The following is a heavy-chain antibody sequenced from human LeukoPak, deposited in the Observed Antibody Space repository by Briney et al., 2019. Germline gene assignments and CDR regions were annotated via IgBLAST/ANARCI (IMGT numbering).Heavy chain of an antibody. CDR3: TREYTAMVTAYFDY. V-gene: IGHV3-20*04. CDR1: GFTFDDYG. CDR2: INWNGGST. Sequence: PGGSLRLSCAASGFTFDDYGMSWVRQAPGKGLEGVSGINWNGGSTGYADSVKGRFTISRDNAKNSLYLQMNSLRAGDTALYYCTREYTAMVTAYFDYWGQGTLVTVSS. J-gene: IGHJ4*02. D-gene: IGHD5-18*01.